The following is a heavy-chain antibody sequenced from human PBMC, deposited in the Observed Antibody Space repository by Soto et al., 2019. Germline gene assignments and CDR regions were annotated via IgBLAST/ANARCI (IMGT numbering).Heavy chain of an antibody. D-gene: IGHD1-1*01. CDR3: ARRIGAPTGYYYYALDV. CDR2: IDPTDPKA. V-gene: IGHV5-10-1*01. CDR1: GYTFSDYW. Sequence: PGGYLNISCKVSGYTFSDYWFHWVRQPPGKGLEWMGRIDPTDPKAIYSPALQGHVTISADKSITTIYLQWSSLKVSDSAMYYCARRIGAPTGYYYYALDVWGQGTTVTVSS. J-gene: IGHJ6*02.